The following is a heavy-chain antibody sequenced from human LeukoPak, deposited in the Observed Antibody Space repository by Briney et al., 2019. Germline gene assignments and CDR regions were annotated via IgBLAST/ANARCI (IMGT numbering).Heavy chain of an antibody. CDR2: IKDDGSAK. J-gene: IGHJ5*02. D-gene: IGHD4-11*01. V-gene: IGHV3-7*01. CDR1: GFTFSNFW. Sequence: GSLRLSCTVSGFTFSNFWMSWVRQAPGKGLERVANIKDDGSAKFYLASVEGRFTVSRDNAKDSLYLQMNSLRAEDTAMYYCARGSTYSPNWFDPWGQGTLVIVSS. CDR3: ARGSTYSPNWFDP.